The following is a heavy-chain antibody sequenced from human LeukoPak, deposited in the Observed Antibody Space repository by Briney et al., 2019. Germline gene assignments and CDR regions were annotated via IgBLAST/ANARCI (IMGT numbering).Heavy chain of an antibody. CDR1: GYTFTSYA. D-gene: IGHD3-22*01. J-gene: IGHJ4*02. V-gene: IGHV1-3*01. CDR3: ARDYYDSSGYPY. Sequence: GAPVKVSCKASGYTFTSYAMHWVRQAPGQRLEWMGWINAGNGNTKYSQKFQGRVTVTRDTSASTAYMELSSLRSEDTAVYYCARDYYDSSGYPYWGQGTLVTVSS. CDR2: INAGNGNT.